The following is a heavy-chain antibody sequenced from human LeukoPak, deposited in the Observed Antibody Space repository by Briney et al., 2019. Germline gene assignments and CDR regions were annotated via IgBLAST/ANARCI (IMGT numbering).Heavy chain of an antibody. D-gene: IGHD3-22*01. CDR2: ISGSGGST. Sequence: GGSLRLSCAASGFTFSSYAMSWVRQAPGKGLEWVSAISGSGGSTYYADSVKGRFTISRDNSKNTLYLQMNSLRAEDTAVYYCAKSAYYDSSGYPDAFDIWGQGTMVTVSS. CDR1: GFTFSSYA. CDR3: AKSAYYDSSGYPDAFDI. J-gene: IGHJ3*02. V-gene: IGHV3-23*01.